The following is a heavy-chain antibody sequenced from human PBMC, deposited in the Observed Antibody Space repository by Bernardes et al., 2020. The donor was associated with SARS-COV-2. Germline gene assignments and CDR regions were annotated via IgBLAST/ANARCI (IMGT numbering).Heavy chain of an antibody. CDR1: GFTFSSYA. V-gene: IGHV3-23*01. CDR3: AKDTTRYDILTGCDY. D-gene: IGHD3-9*01. Sequence: GRSLTLSCVPSGFTFSSYAMRSVRLALRKVLDCVSAISGSGVSTYYADSVKGRFTISRDNLKNTLYLQMNSLRAEDTAVYYCAKDTTRYDILTGCDYWGQGTLVTVSS. J-gene: IGHJ4*02. CDR2: ISGSGVST.